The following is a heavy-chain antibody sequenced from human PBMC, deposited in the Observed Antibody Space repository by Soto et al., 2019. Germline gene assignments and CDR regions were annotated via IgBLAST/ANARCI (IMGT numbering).Heavy chain of an antibody. CDR3: AKAAFNYYGSGSDAIDY. J-gene: IGHJ4*02. V-gene: IGHV3-43*01. Sequence: GGFLRLSCAASGFIFDDYTMHWVRQAPGKGLEWVSLISWDGVSTHYAYSVKGRFTISRDNSKNSVYLQMNSLRKEDTALYYCAKAAFNYYGSGSDAIDYWGQGALVTVSS. CDR1: GFIFDDYT. D-gene: IGHD3-10*01. CDR2: ISWDGVST.